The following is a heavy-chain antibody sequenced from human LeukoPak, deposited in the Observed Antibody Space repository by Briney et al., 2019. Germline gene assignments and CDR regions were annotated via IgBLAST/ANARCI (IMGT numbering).Heavy chain of an antibody. CDR2: IDPSDSYT. CDR3: ARHGEWELPGGDY. Sequence: GESLKISCKGSGYSFTSYWIGWVRQMPGKGLEWMGRIDPSDSYTNYSPSFQGHVTISADKSISTAYLQWSSLKASDTAMYYCARHGEWELPGGDYWGQGTLVTVSS. D-gene: IGHD1-26*01. CDR1: GYSFTSYW. V-gene: IGHV5-10-1*01. J-gene: IGHJ4*02.